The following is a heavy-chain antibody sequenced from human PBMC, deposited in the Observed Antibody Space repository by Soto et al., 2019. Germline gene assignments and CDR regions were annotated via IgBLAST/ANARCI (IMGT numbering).Heavy chain of an antibody. V-gene: IGHV3-48*01. J-gene: IGHJ3*02. D-gene: IGHD6-13*01. CDR1: GFTFSSYS. CDR2: ISSSSSTI. Sequence: EVQLVESGGGLVQPGGSLRLSCAASGFTFSSYSMNWVRQAPGKGLEWVSYISSSSSTIYYADSVKGRFTISRDNAKNSLYLKMNSLRAEDTAVYYCASIAAAEKLAFDIWGQGTMVTVSS. CDR3: ASIAAAEKLAFDI.